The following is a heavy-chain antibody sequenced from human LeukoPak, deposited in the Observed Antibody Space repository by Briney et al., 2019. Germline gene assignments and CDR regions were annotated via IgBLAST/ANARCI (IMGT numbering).Heavy chain of an antibody. V-gene: IGHV3-21*06. CDR2: IFSRSESI. CDR3: ARDFFHSSESRPFDY. CDR1: GFTFGAYT. Sequence: GGSLRLSCAASGFTFGAYTINWVRQAPGKGLEWVSCIFSRSESILYADSVKGRFTISRDNTKNLLYLQMDSLRVEDTAVYYCARDFFHSSESRPFDYWGQGTLVTVSS. J-gene: IGHJ4*02. D-gene: IGHD3-22*01.